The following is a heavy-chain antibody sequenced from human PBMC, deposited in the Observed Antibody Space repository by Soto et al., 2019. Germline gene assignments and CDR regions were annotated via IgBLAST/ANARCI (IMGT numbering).Heavy chain of an antibody. CDR3: ARVHRGHYYGMDV. J-gene: IGHJ6*02. D-gene: IGHD3-10*01. V-gene: IGHV1-2*02. CDR1: GYTFTGYY. CDR2: INPNSGGT. Sequence: GASVKVSCKASGYTFTGYYMHWVRQAPGQGLEWMGWINPNSGGTNYAQKFQGRVTMTRDTSISTAYMELSKLRSDDTAVYYCARVHRGHYYGMDVWGQGTTVTVSS.